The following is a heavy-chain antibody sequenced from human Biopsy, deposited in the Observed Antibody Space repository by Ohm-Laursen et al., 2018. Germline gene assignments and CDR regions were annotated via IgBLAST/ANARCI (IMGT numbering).Heavy chain of an antibody. J-gene: IGHJ4*02. V-gene: IGHV1-18*01. CDR3: ARDRWPHVTLLGLVVFDF. CDR1: GYILTTSG. Sequence: SSVKVSCKASGYILTTSGISWVRQAPGQGLEWMGWISSYNDNTNYAKKFQDRVTMTTDTSTSTAYMDLRGLRSDDTAVYYCARDRWPHVTLLGLVVFDFWGQGTLVSVSS. D-gene: IGHD3-3*01. CDR2: ISSYNDNT.